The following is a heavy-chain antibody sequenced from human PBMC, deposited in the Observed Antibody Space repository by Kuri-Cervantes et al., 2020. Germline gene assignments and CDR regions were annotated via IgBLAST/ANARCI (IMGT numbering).Heavy chain of an antibody. J-gene: IGHJ5*02. CDR1: GGSISSTTYY. D-gene: IGHD2-21*01. Sequence: GSLRLSCTVSGGSISSTTYYWGWIRQPPGKGLEWIGSMYYSGSTYYKSSLKSRVTISVDTSKNQFSLKMTSVTAADTAMYYCARPRNSRDHWFDPWGQGTLVTVSS. CDR2: MYYSGST. V-gene: IGHV4-39*01. CDR3: ARPRNSRDHWFDP.